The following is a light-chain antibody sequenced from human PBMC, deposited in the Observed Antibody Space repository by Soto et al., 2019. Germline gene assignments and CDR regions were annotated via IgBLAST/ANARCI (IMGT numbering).Light chain of an antibody. CDR2: DGR. CDR3: QVWPSSSDQCV. Sequence: SYELTQPPSLSVAPGQTARITCGGDNIRSESVHGYQQKPGQAPVLVVYDGRDRPPGVPERFSGSNSGNTATMTISGVEAGDEADYYCQVWPSSSDQCVFGGGTKVTVL. V-gene: IGLV3-21*02. CDR1: NIRSES. J-gene: IGLJ2*01.